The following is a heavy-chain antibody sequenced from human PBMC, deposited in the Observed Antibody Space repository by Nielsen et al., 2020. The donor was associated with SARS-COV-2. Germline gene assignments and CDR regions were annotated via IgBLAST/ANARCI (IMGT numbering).Heavy chain of an antibody. D-gene: IGHD3-9*01. CDR3: ATVIGSNVLRYFDWAY. CDR2: IWYDGSNK. Sequence: GESLKISCAASGFTFSSYGMHWVRQAPGKGLEWVAVIWYDGSNKYYADSVKGRFTISRDNSKNTLYLQMNSLRAEDTAVYYCATVIGSNVLRYFDWAYWGQGTLVTVSS. J-gene: IGHJ4*02. CDR1: GFTFSSYG. V-gene: IGHV3-33*01.